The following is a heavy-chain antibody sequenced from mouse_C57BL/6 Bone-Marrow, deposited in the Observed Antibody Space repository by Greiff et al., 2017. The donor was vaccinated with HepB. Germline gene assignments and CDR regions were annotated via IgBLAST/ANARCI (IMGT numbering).Heavy chain of an antibody. D-gene: IGHD1-1*02. CDR2: IRSKSNNYAT. CDR1: GFSFNTYA. J-gene: IGHJ4*01. V-gene: IGHV10-1*01. Sequence: EVQLVESGGGLVQPKGSLKLSCAASGFSFNTYAMNWVRQAPGKGLEWVARIRSKSNNYATYYADSVKDRFTISRDDSESMLYLQMNNLKTEDTAMYDCVRHSWKLRYAMDYWGQGTSVTVSS. CDR3: VRHSWKLRYAMDY.